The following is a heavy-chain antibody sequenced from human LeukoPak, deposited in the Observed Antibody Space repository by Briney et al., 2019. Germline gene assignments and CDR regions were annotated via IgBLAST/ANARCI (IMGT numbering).Heavy chain of an antibody. D-gene: IGHD3-22*01. Sequence: GGSHRLSCAASGFTFSSYSMNWVRQAPGKGLEWVSSISSISSYIYYADSVKGRFTISRDNAMNSLYLQMNSLRAEDTAVYYCARELGYYYDSIGYWGQGTLVTVSS. CDR3: ARELGYYYDSIGY. CDR1: GFTFSSYS. J-gene: IGHJ4*02. CDR2: ISSISSYI. V-gene: IGHV3-21*01.